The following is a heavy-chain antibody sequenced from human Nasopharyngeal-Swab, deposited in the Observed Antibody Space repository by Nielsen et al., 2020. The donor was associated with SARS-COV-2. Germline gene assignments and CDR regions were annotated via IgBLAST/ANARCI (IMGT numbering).Heavy chain of an antibody. CDR2: INHSGST. Sequence: SETLSLTCAVYGGSFSGYYWIWIRQPPGKGLEWIGEINHSGSTTYNPSLNSRVTISVDTSKNQFSLKLTSATAADTATYYCARGSRAARLGLWGQGTLVTVSS. CDR1: GGSFSGYY. CDR3: ARGSRAARLGL. J-gene: IGHJ4*02. V-gene: IGHV4-34*01. D-gene: IGHD6-6*01.